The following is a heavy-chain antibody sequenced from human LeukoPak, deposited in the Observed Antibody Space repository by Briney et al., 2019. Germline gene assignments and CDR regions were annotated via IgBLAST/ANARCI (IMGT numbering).Heavy chain of an antibody. J-gene: IGHJ4*02. CDR3: ARDRAPGATVTTWVY. CDR2: ICPDGTVT. V-gene: IGHV3-74*01. D-gene: IGHD4-17*01. CDR1: GFTFSTYC. Sequence: GGSLRLSCAASGFTFSTYCMHWVRQAPGKGPMWVSRICPDGTVTNYADSVKGRFTISRDNAKNSLYLQMNSLRAEDTAVYYCARDRAPGATVTTWVYWGQGTLVTVSS.